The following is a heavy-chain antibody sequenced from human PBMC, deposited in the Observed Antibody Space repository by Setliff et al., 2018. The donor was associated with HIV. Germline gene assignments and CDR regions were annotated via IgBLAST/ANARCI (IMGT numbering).Heavy chain of an antibody. J-gene: IGHJ6*02. CDR3: ARDLSPYGSGDPYYYYGMDV. Sequence: GESLKISCAASGFTVTSKYMNWVRQAPGKGLEWVSVIYSGGKTYYSDSVKGRFTISRDISKNTVHLQMNSLRSDDTAVYYCARDLSPYGSGDPYYYYGMDVWGQGTTVTVSS. V-gene: IGHV3-66*02. CDR2: IYSGGKT. CDR1: GFTVTSKY. D-gene: IGHD3-10*01.